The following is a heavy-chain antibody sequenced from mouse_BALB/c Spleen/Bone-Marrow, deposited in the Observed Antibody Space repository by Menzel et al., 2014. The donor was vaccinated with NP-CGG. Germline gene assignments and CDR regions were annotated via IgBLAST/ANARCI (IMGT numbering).Heavy chain of an antibody. V-gene: IGHV1-4*02. CDR1: GYTFTSYT. CDR3: ARLNYGKPFAY. J-gene: IGHJ3*01. D-gene: IGHD2-1*01. CDR2: INPSSGYT. Sequence: VQLQQSAAELARPGASVKMSCKASGYTFTSYTMHWVKQRPGQGLEWIGYINPSSGYTEYNQKFKDKSTLTADKSYSTAYMQLSSLTSEDSAVYYCARLNYGKPFAYWGQGTLVTVSA.